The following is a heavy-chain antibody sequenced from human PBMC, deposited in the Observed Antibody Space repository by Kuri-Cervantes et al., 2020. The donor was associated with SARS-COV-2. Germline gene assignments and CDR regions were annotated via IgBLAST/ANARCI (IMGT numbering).Heavy chain of an antibody. CDR2: IIPIFGTA. CDR1: GGTFSSYA. CDR3: ARSGLDHYYDSSGYYRGFDY. D-gene: IGHD3-22*01. V-gene: IGHV1-69*13. J-gene: IGHJ4*02. Sequence: SVKVSCKASGGTFSSYAISWVRQAPGQGLEWMGGIIPIFGTANYAQKFQGRVTITADESTSTAYMELSSLRSEDTAVYYCARSGLDHYYDSSGYYRGFDYWGQGPLVTVSS.